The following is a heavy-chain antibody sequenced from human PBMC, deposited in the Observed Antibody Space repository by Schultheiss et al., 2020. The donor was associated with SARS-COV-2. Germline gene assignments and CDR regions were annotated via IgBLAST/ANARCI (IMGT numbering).Heavy chain of an antibody. CDR3: ARDLGMVRTIYYYYYGMDV. CDR2: ISYDGSNK. V-gene: IGHV3-30-3*01. D-gene: IGHD3-10*01. Sequence: GGSLRLSCAASGFTVSSNYMSWVRQAPGKGLEWVAVISYDGSNKYYADSVKGRFTISRDNSKNSLYLQMNSLRAEDTAVYYCARDLGMVRTIYYYYYGMDVWGQGTTVTVSS. J-gene: IGHJ6*02. CDR1: GFTVSSNY.